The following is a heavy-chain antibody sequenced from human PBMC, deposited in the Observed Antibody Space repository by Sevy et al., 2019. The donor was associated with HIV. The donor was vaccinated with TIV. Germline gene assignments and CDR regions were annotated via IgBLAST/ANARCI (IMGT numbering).Heavy chain of an antibody. CDR2: ISGRGAST. CDR1: GFTFSYYA. CDR3: AKGTGVTGSDMGAFDI. D-gene: IGHD1-20*01. J-gene: IGHJ3*02. Sequence: GGSLRLSCAASGFTFSYYAMSWVRQAPGKGLEWVSGISGRGASTYYADSVKGRFTISRDNSKNTLYLQMNSLRAEDTAEYDCAKGTGVTGSDMGAFDIWGQGTMVTVSS. V-gene: IGHV3-23*01.